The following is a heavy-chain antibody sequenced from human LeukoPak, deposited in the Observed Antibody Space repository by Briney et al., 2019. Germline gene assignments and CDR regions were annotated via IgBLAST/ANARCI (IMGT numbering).Heavy chain of an antibody. CDR3: ARGGYYGSGNDFRFDP. CDR2: IFYSGST. CDR1: GGSISSSSYY. Sequence: SETLSLTCTVSGGSISSSSYYWAWIRQPPGKGLEWIGNIFYSGSTYYNPSLKSRVTISVDTSKNQFSLKLSSVTAADTAVYYCARGGYYGSGNDFRFDPWGQGTLVTVSS. D-gene: IGHD3-10*01. V-gene: IGHV4-39*01. J-gene: IGHJ5*02.